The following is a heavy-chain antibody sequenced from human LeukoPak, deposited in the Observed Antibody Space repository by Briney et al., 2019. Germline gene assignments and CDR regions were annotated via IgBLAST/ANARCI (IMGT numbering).Heavy chain of an antibody. CDR3: ATAGHRIAAGPDRPRSNWFDP. J-gene: IGHJ5*02. D-gene: IGHD6-6*01. V-gene: IGHV4-34*01. Sequence: WGTLSFTCAVYGGSFSGYYWSWIRQPPGKGLEWVGEINHSGSTDYNPSIKSRVTISLATSKDQFSLKLSSVTAADTAVYYCATAGHRIAAGPDRPRSNWFDPWGQGTLVTVSS. CDR2: INHSGST. CDR1: GGSFSGYY.